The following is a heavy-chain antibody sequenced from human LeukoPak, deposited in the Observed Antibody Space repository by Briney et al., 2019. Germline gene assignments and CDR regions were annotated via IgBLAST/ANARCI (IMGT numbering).Heavy chain of an antibody. D-gene: IGHD3-9*01. CDR2: INTSGGST. Sequence: ASVKVSCKASGYTFTSYYMHWVRQAPGQGLEWMGIINTSGGSTSYAQKFQGRVTMTRDTSTSTVYMELSSLRSEDTAVYYCATTDILTGYRSYYYYYYMDVWGKGTTVTVSS. V-gene: IGHV1-46*01. CDR3: ATTDILTGYRSYYYYYYMDV. J-gene: IGHJ6*03. CDR1: GYTFTSYY.